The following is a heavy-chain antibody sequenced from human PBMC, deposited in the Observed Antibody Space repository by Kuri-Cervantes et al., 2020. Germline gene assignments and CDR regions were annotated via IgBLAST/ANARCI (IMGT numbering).Heavy chain of an antibody. J-gene: IGHJ6*03. CDR3: ARDSDYYGSGSYYPFGYYYYYMDV. CDR1: GGTFSSYA. CDR2: IIPIFGTA. Sequence: SVKVSCKASGGTFSSYAISWVRQAPGQGLEWMGGIIPIFGTANYAQKFQGRVTMTTDTSTSTAYMELRSLRSDDTAVYYCARDSDYYGSGSYYPFGYYYYYMDVWGKGTTVTISS. V-gene: IGHV1-69*05. D-gene: IGHD3-10*01.